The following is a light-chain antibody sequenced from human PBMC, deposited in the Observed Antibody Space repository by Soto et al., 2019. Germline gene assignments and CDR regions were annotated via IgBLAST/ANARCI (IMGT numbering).Light chain of an antibody. Sequence: DIVTTQSPDSLAVSLGERATINCKSSQSVFYRPDNKDFLAWYQQKPGQPPKLLIYWASTRESGVPDRFSGSASGTDFTLTISSLQAEDVAVYYCQQYYSTTVTFGGGTKVEIK. J-gene: IGKJ4*01. CDR2: WAS. V-gene: IGKV4-1*01. CDR1: QSVFYRPDNKDF. CDR3: QQYYSTTVT.